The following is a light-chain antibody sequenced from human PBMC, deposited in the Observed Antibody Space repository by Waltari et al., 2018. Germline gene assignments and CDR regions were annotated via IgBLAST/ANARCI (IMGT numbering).Light chain of an antibody. CDR3: IYNNIYTFT. CDR1: QGISNY. V-gene: IGKV1-16*02. CDR2: AAS. J-gene: IGKJ3*01. Sequence: DIQMTQSPSSLSASIGDRVTITCRASQGISNYFDWFQQKPVKAHKSLIYAASSLQSGVPSKFSNIESETDFTLNINIFLFLYFPTYIYIYNNIYTFT.